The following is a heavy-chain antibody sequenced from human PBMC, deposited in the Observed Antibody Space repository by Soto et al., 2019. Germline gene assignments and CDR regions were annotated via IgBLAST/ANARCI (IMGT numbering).Heavy chain of an antibody. V-gene: IGHV4-39*01. CDR2: IYYSGSA. CDR3: ARTDDYYRSGRGGYGMDV. J-gene: IGHJ6*02. Sequence: SETLSLTCTVSGGSISSSSYYWGWIRQPPGKGLEWIGSIYYSGSAYYNPSLKSRVTISVDTSKNQFSLKLSSVTAADTAVYYCARTDDYYRSGRGGYGMDVWGQGTMVTVSS. CDR1: GGSISSSSYY. D-gene: IGHD3-10*01.